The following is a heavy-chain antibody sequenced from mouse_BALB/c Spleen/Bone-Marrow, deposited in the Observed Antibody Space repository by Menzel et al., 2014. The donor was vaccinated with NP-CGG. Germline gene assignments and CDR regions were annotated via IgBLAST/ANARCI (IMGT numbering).Heavy chain of an antibody. CDR3: TRGWDAVDY. Sequence: VKLMESGAELVRPGASVKLSCKALGYTFTDYEIHWVKQTPEHGLEWIGAIHPGSGGTAYNQKFKGKATLTVDKSSNTAHMQLSSLTSEDSAVYSCTRGWDAVDYWGQGTSVTVSS. V-gene: IGHV1-15*01. D-gene: IGHD3-3*01. CDR1: GYTFTDYE. J-gene: IGHJ4*01. CDR2: IHPGSGGT.